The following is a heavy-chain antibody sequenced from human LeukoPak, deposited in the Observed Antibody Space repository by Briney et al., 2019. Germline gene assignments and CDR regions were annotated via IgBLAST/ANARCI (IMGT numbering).Heavy chain of an antibody. Sequence: SETLSLTCSVSGXSISPYYWNWVRQPPGKGLEWIGYIHHSGTINYNPSLKSRVTISMDTSKNQFSLKMSSVTAAETAVYYCARDRGSAGGFDYWGRGTLVTVSS. CDR1: GXSISPYY. CDR3: ARDRGSAGGFDY. V-gene: IGHV4-59*01. J-gene: IGHJ4*02. CDR2: IHHSGTI. D-gene: IGHD2-15*01.